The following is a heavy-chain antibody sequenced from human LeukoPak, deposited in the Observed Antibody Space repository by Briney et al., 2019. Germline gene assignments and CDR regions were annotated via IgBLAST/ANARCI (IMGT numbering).Heavy chain of an antibody. J-gene: IGHJ5*02. CDR2: NSGST. CDR1: GYSISSGYY. Sequence: SETLSLTCTVSGYSISSGYYWGWIRQPPGKGLEWIGSNSGSTYYNPSLKSRLTISIDTSNNQFSLKLNSVTAADTAVYYCARSPGGVNNWFDPWGQGTLVTVSS. D-gene: IGHD2-8*01. V-gene: IGHV4-38-2*02. CDR3: ARSPGGVNNWFDP.